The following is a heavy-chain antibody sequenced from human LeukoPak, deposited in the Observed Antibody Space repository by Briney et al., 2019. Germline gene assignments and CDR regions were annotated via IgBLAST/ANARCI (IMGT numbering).Heavy chain of an antibody. CDR3: ARADSSGYYLAFDI. CDR2: IYYSGST. Sequence: SETLSLTCTVSGGSISSYYWSWIRQPPGKGLEWIGYIYYSGSTKYNPSLKSRVTISVDTSKNQFSLKLSSVTAADTAVYYCARADSSGYYLAFDIWGQGTMVTVSS. V-gene: IGHV4-59*01. CDR1: GGSISSYY. D-gene: IGHD3-22*01. J-gene: IGHJ3*02.